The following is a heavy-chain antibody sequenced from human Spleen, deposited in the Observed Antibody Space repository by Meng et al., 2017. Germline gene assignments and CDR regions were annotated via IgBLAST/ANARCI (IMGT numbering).Heavy chain of an antibody. Sequence: SETLSLTCAVYGGSFSAYYWNWIRQPPGKGLEWIGEINHSGTTNYNPSLKSRVTISVDTSKNQFSLKLSSVTAADTAVYYCARDLGAGIAAAGMPIDYWGQGTLVTVSS. CDR2: INHSGTT. D-gene: IGHD6-13*01. CDR1: GGSFSAYY. J-gene: IGHJ4*02. V-gene: IGHV4-34*01. CDR3: ARDLGAGIAAAGMPIDY.